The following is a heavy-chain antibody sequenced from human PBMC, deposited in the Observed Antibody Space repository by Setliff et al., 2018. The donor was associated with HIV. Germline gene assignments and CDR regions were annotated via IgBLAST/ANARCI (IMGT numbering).Heavy chain of an antibody. CDR2: INYDDNYE. J-gene: IGHJ3*02. Sequence: LRLSCAASGFTFSSYAMSWVRQTPGKGLEWVTFINYDDNYEYYADSVKGRFTISRDNSKSTVDLQMTSLTAEDTAVYYCVKDGDYRNGDYDAFDIWGQGTMVTVSS. V-gene: IGHV3-30*02. D-gene: IGHD4-17*01. CDR1: GFTFSSYA. CDR3: VKDGDYRNGDYDAFDI.